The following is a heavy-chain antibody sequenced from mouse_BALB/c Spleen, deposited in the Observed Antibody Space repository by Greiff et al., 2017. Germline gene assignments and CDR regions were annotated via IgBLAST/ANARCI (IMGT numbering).Heavy chain of an antibody. CDR3: ARCGYDGAWFAY. V-gene: IGHV5-17*02. D-gene: IGHD2-14*01. Sequence: EVNVVESGGGLVQPGGSRKLSCAASGFTFSSFGMHWVRQAPEKGLEWVAYISSGSSTIYYADTVKGRFTISRDNPKNTLFLQMTSLRSEDTAMYYCARCGYDGAWFAYWGQGTLVTVSA. CDR2: ISSGSSTI. J-gene: IGHJ3*01. CDR1: GFTFSSFG.